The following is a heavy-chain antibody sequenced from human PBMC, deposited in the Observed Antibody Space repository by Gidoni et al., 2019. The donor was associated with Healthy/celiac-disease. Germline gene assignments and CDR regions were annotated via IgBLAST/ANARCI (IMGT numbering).Heavy chain of an antibody. J-gene: IGHJ4*02. D-gene: IGHD6-19*01. CDR2: INTSGGST. CDR3: EREPTYSSGWGGFDY. Sequence: QVQLVQSGAEVKKPGASVKVSCKASGYTFPSYYMHCVRQAPGPGLAGMGIINTSGGSTSYAQKLQGRVTMTRDTSTSTVYMELSSLRSEDTAVYYCEREPTYSSGWGGFDYWGQGTLVTVSS. CDR1: GYTFPSYY. V-gene: IGHV1-46*04.